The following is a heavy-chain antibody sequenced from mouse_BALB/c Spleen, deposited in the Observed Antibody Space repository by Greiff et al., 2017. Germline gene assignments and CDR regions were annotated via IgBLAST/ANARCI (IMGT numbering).Heavy chain of an antibody. CDR3: ARTFLRRGFAY. V-gene: IGHV5-17*02. Sequence: EVMLVESGGGLVQPGGSRKLSCAASGFTFSSFGMHWVRQAPEKGLEWVAYISSGSSTIYYADTVKGRFTISRDNPKNTLFLQMTSLRSEDTAMYYCARTFLRRGFAYWGQGTLVTVSA. J-gene: IGHJ3*01. CDR1: GFTFSSFG. CDR2: ISSGSSTI. D-gene: IGHD1-2*01.